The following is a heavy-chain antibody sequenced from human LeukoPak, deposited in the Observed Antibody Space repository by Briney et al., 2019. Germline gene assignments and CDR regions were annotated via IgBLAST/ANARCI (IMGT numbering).Heavy chain of an antibody. Sequence: PSETLSLTCTVSGGSISSYYWNWIRQPPGKGLEWIGYIYDSGRTNYNPSLKSRVTISVDTSKNQFSLELSSVTAADTAVYYCARGGVGVNPTRLQHWGQGTLVTVSS. CDR1: GGSISSYY. D-gene: IGHD1-26*01. CDR2: IYDSGRT. CDR3: ARGGVGVNPTRLQH. V-gene: IGHV4-59*01. J-gene: IGHJ1*01.